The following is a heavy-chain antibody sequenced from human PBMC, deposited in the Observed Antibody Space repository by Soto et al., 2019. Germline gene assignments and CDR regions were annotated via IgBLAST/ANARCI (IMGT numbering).Heavy chain of an antibody. CDR3: AKNGLVAPTGVDV. J-gene: IGHJ6*02. D-gene: IGHD2-8*01. V-gene: IGHV3-23*01. CDR2: ITSSGYVP. Sequence: EVQLLESGGDLVQPGGSLRLSCAASGFTFNNDAMSWVRQAPGKGLECVSTITSSGYVPHYADSVKGRFTISRDNSKNTLYIQMNSLTAEDTAVYYCAKNGLVAPTGVDVWGQGTTVSVS. CDR1: GFTFNNDA.